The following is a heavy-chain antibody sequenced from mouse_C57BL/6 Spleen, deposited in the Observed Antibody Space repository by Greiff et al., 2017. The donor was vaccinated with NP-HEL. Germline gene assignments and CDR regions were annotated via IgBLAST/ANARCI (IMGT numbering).Heavy chain of an antibody. J-gene: IGHJ3*01. D-gene: IGHD1-1*01. CDR2: INPNNGGT. Sequence: EVQLQQSGPELVKPGASVKISCKASGYTFTDYYMNWVKQSHGKSLEWIGDINPNNGGTSYNQKFKGKATLTVDKSSSTAYMELRSLTSEDSAVYYCARSRIFTTRTQAWFAYWGQGTLVTVSA. CDR1: GYTFTDYY. CDR3: ARSRIFTTRTQAWFAY. V-gene: IGHV1-26*01.